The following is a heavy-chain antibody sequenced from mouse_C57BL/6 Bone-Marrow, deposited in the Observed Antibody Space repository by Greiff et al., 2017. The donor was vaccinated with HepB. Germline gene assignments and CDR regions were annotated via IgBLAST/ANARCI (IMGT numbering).Heavy chain of an antibody. CDR1: GFTFSDYY. V-gene: IGHV5-16*01. CDR3: ARDIDGSSYFDY. J-gene: IGHJ2*01. CDR2: INYDGSST. D-gene: IGHD1-1*01. Sequence: EVNLVESEGGLVQPGSSMKLSCTASGFTFSDYYMAWVRQVPEKGLEWVANINYDGSSTYYLDSLKSRFIISRDNAKNILYLQMSSLKSEDTATYYCARDIDGSSYFDYWGQGTTLTVSS.